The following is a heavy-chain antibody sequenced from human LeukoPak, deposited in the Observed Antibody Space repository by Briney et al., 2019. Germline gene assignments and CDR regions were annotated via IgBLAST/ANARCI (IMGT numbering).Heavy chain of an antibody. CDR1: GFTFTSYS. CDR3: ARGLNCSGGSCYFDY. J-gene: IGHJ4*02. CDR2: ISSSSSTI. V-gene: IGHV3-48*01. D-gene: IGHD2-15*01. Sequence: PGGSLRLSCAASGFTFTSYSMNWVRQAPGKGLEWVSYISSSSSTIYYADSVKGRFTISRDHAKKSLYLQMNSLRAEDTAVYYCARGLNCSGGSCYFDYWGQGALVTVSS.